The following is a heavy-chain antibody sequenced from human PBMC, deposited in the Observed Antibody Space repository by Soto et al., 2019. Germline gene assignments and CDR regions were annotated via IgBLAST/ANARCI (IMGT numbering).Heavy chain of an antibody. J-gene: IGHJ6*02. CDR1: GFTFTSSA. CDR3: AAASRITIFGVVIAPHYGMDV. CDR2: IVVGSGNT. V-gene: IGHV1-58*01. D-gene: IGHD3-3*01. Sequence: ASVKVSCKASGFTFTSSAVQWVRQARGQRLEWIGWIVVGSGNTNYAQKFQERVTITRDMSTSTACMELSSLRSEDTAVYYCAAASRITIFGVVIAPHYGMDVWGQGTTVTVSS.